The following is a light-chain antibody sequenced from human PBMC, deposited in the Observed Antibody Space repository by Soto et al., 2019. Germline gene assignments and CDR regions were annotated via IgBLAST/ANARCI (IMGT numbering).Light chain of an antibody. CDR3: ETWDSNTHV. CDR2: LEGSGSY. J-gene: IGLJ3*02. Sequence: QPVLTQSSSASASLGSSVKLTCTLSSGHSSYIIAWHQQQPGMAPRYLMKLEGSGSYNKGSGVPDRFSGSSSGADRYLTISNLQFEDEADYYCETWDSNTHVFGGGTKLTVL. V-gene: IGLV4-60*02. CDR1: SGHSSYI.